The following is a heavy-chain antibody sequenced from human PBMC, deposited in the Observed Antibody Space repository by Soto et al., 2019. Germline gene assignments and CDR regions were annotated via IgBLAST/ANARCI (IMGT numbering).Heavy chain of an antibody. CDR2: ISYDGSNK. J-gene: IGHJ4*02. V-gene: IGHV3-30-3*01. Sequence: GGSLRLSCAASGFTFSSYAMHWVRQAPGKGLEWVAVISYDGSNKYYADSVKGRFTISRDNSKNTLYLQMNSLRAEDTAVYYCAREKNGDLYFDYWGQGTLVTVSS. CDR1: GFTFSSYA. CDR3: AREKNGDLYFDY. D-gene: IGHD4-17*01.